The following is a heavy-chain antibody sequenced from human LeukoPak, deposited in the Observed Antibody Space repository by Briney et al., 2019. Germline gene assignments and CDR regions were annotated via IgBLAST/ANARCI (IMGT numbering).Heavy chain of an antibody. V-gene: IGHV3-21*01. CDR2: ISSSSSYI. CDR1: GFTFSSYS. Sequence: GGSLRLSCAASGFTFSSYSMNWVRQAPGKGLEWVSSISSSSSYIYYADSVKGRFTISRDNAKNSLYLQMNSLRAEDTAVYYCARETGYSSGWPPNRWFDPWGQGTLVTVSS. CDR3: ARETGYSSGWPPNRWFDP. D-gene: IGHD6-19*01. J-gene: IGHJ5*02.